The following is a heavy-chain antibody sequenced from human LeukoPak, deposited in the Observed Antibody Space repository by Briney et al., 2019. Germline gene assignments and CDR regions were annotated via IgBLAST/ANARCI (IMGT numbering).Heavy chain of an antibody. D-gene: IGHD3-22*01. J-gene: IGHJ4*02. V-gene: IGHV1-18*01. Sequence: GASVKVSCKASGYTFTSYGISWVRQAPGQGLEWMGWISANNGNTNYAQKLQGRVTMTTDTSTSTAYMELRSLRSEDTAVYYCARVAYYYDSSGLGDLDYWGQGTLVTVSS. CDR2: ISANNGNT. CDR3: ARVAYYYDSSGLGDLDY. CDR1: GYTFTSYG.